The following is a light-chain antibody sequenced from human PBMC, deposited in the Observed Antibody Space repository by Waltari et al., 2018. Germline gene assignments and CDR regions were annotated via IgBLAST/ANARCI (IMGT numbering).Light chain of an antibody. CDR2: GKN. Sequence: SSELTQDAAVSVALGQTVRIKCQGDSLRSYYASRYQQKQGQAPVLVIYGKNTRPSGIPDRFSGSSSGNTASLTLTGAQAEDEADYYCNSRDSSGNHVVFGGGTKLTVL. V-gene: IGLV3-19*01. CDR1: SLRSYY. J-gene: IGLJ2*01. CDR3: NSRDSSGNHVV.